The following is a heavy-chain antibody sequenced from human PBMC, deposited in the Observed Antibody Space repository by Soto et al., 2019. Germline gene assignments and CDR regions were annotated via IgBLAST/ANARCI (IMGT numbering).Heavy chain of an antibody. J-gene: IGHJ6*02. CDR1: GGTFSSYA. Sequence: QVQLVQSGAEVKKPGSSVKVSCKASGGTFSSYAISWVRQAPGQGLEWMGGIIPIFGTANYAQKFQGRVTIIADESTSTAYMELSSLRSEDTAVYYCATQGNVVVPAAIRTPYGMDVWGQGTTVTVSS. D-gene: IGHD2-2*01. CDR2: IIPIFGTA. V-gene: IGHV1-69*01. CDR3: ATQGNVVVPAAIRTPYGMDV.